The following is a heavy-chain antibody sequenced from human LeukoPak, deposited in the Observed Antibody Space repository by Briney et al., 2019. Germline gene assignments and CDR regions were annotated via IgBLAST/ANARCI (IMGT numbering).Heavy chain of an antibody. J-gene: IGHJ4*02. CDR2: ISWNSGSI. D-gene: IGHD5-24*01. CDR1: GFTFDDYA. Sequence: PGGSLRLSCAASGFTFDDYAMHWVRQAPGKGLEWVSGISWNSGSIGYADSVKGRFTISRDNAKNSLYLQMNSLRAEDMALYYCAKDGGDGYNSEDYFDYWGQGTLVTVSS. V-gene: IGHV3-9*03. CDR3: AKDGGDGYNSEDYFDY.